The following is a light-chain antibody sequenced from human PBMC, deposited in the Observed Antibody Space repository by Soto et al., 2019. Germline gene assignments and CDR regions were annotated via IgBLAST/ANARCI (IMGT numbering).Light chain of an antibody. V-gene: IGLV2-11*01. CDR1: SSDVGGYNY. J-gene: IGLJ2*01. CDR3: CSYTDTYVA. Sequence: QSVLTQPRSVSGSPGQSVTISCTGTSSDVGGYNYVSWYQQHPGKVPKLIIWDVNKRPSGVPDRFSGSNSGNTASLTISGLQAEDEADYYCCSYTDTYVAFGGGTQLPVL. CDR2: DVN.